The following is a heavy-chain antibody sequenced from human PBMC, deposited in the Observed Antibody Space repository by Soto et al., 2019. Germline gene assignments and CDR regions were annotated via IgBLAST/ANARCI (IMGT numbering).Heavy chain of an antibody. CDR1: GFTFSSYA. D-gene: IGHD2-8*01. CDR3: AKSSWGPGESVGYCTNGVCYPSWSSDY. CDR2: ISGSGGST. J-gene: IGHJ4*02. V-gene: IGHV3-23*01. Sequence: GGSLRLSCAASGFTFSSYAMSWVRQAPGKGLEWVSAISGSGGSTYYADSVKGRFTISRDNSKNTLYLQMNSLGAEDTAVYYCAKSSWGPGESVGYCTNGVCYPSWSSDYWGQGTLVTVSS.